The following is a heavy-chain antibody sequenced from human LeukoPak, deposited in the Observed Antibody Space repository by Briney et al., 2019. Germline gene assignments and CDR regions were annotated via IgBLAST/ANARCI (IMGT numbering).Heavy chain of an antibody. Sequence: SETLSLTCAVYGGSFSGYYWSWIRQPPGKGLEWIGEINHSGSTNYNPSLKSRVTISVDTSKNQFSLKLSSVTAADTAVYYCARRRSGSYFGRPFTIHFDYWGQGTLVTVSS. CDR2: INHSGST. CDR3: ARRRSGSYFGRPFTIHFDY. CDR1: GGSFSGYY. J-gene: IGHJ4*02. V-gene: IGHV4-34*01. D-gene: IGHD1-26*01.